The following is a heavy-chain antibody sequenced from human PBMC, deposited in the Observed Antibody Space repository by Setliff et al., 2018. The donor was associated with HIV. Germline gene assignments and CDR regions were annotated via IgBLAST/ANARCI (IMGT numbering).Heavy chain of an antibody. CDR2: IYYSGST. J-gene: IGHJ4*02. CDR1: GGSISSGSYY. D-gene: IGHD3-10*01. Sequence: PSETLSLTCNVSGGSISSGSYYWGWIRQPPGKGLEWIGSIYYSGSTYYNPPLKSRVTISVDTSKNQFSLKLSSVTAADTAVYYCAISYYYGSGIPGYYFDYWGQGTLVTVSS. V-gene: IGHV4-39*01. CDR3: AISYYYGSGIPGYYFDY.